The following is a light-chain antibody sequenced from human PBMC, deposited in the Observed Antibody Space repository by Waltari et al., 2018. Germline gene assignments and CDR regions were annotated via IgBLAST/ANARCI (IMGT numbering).Light chain of an antibody. J-gene: IGLJ3*02. CDR3: SSYTSSSTLV. CDR2: EVS. Sequence: QSALTQPASVSGSPGQSITISCTGNSSDVVGYNSVPWYQQHPGKAPKLMIYEVSNRPSGVSNRFSGSKSGNTASLTISGLQAEDEADYYCSSYTSSSTLVFGGGTKLTVL. CDR1: SSDVVGYNS. V-gene: IGLV2-14*01.